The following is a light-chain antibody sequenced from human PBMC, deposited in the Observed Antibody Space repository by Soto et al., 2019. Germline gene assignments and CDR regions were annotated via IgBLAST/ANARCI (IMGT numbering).Light chain of an antibody. Sequence: EIVLTPAPGTLSLSPGERATLSCRASQTVTSNYLAWYQHKPGQAPRLLIYDASKRALGIPDRFSGSGSGTDFTLTISRLEPEDFAVYYCQQSGTFGQGNKVDIK. V-gene: IGKV3-20*01. J-gene: IGKJ1*01. CDR1: QTVTSNY. CDR2: DAS. CDR3: QQSGT.